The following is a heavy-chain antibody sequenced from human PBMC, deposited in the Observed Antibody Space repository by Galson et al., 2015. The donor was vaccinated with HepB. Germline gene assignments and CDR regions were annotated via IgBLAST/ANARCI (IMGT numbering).Heavy chain of an antibody. V-gene: IGHV3-30*18. D-gene: IGHD3-16*01. J-gene: IGHJ2*01. CDR2: ISYDGSNK. CDR3: AKGGDDEYFDL. CDR1: GFTFSSYG. Sequence: SLRLSCAASGFTFSSYGMHWVRQAPGKGLEWVAVISYDGSNKYYADSVKGRFTISRDNSKNTLYLQMNSLRAEDTAVYYCAKGGDDEYFDLWGRGTLVTVSS.